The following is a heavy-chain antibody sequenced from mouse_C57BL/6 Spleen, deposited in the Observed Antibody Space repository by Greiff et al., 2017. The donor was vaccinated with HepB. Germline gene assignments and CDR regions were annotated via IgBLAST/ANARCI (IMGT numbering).Heavy chain of an antibody. CDR1: GFSLTSYG. D-gene: IGHD2-1*01. CDR3: ARKGYGNYRGYAMDD. J-gene: IGHJ4*01. V-gene: IGHV2-2*01. Sequence: VKLQESGPGLVQPSQSLSITCTVSGFSLTSYGVHWVRQSPGKGLEWLGVIWSGGSTDYHAAFISRLSISKDNSKCQVFFKMNSLQADDTAIYYCARKGYGNYRGYAMDDWGQGTSVTVAS. CDR2: IWSGGST.